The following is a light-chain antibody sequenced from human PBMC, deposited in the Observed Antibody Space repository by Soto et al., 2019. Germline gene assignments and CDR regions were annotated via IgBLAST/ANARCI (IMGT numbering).Light chain of an antibody. CDR2: AAS. Sequence: DIQMTQSPSSLSASVGDRVTITCRASQSISSYLNWYQQKPGKAPKLLIYAASSLQSGVPSRFSGSGSGTDFTLTISSLQPEDLANYYCQQSYSTLFTFGPGTKEDI. V-gene: IGKV1-39*01. J-gene: IGKJ3*01. CDR3: QQSYSTLFT. CDR1: QSISSY.